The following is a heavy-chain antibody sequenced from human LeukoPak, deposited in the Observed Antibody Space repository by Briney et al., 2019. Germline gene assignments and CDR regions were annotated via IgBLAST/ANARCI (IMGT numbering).Heavy chain of an antibody. CDR3: ARAGKPFYYYYMDV. CDR1: GFTFSSYS. D-gene: IGHD3-10*01. J-gene: IGHJ6*03. Sequence: GGSLRLSCAASGFTFSSYSMNWVRQAPGKGLEWVSYISSSSSTIYYADSVKGRFTISRDNAKNSLSLQMNSLRAEDTAVYYCARAGKPFYYYYMDVWGKGTTVTISS. CDR2: ISSSSSTI. V-gene: IGHV3-48*04.